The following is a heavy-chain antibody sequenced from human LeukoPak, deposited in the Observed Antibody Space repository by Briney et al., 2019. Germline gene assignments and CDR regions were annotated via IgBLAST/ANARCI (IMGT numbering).Heavy chain of an antibody. CDR3: ARTWEEPCAFDI. Sequence: ASVKVSCTASGYTFTGYYMHWVRQAPGQGLEWMGWINPNSGGTNYAQKFQGRVTMTRDTSISTAYMELSRLRSDDTAVYYCARTWEEPCAFDIWGQGTMVTVSS. J-gene: IGHJ3*02. V-gene: IGHV1-2*02. CDR1: GYTFTGYY. CDR2: INPNSGGT. D-gene: IGHD1-14*01.